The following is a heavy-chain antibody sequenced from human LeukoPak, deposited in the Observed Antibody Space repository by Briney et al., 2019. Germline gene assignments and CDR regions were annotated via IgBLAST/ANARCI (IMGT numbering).Heavy chain of an antibody. Sequence: VASVKVSCKASGYTFTSYGISWVRQAPGQGLEWMGWISAYNGNTNYAQKLQGRVTMTTDTSTSTDYMELRSLRSDDTAVYYCARLRVGATPFDYWGQGTLVTVSS. D-gene: IGHD1-26*01. CDR1: GYTFTSYG. CDR2: ISAYNGNT. V-gene: IGHV1-18*01. CDR3: ARLRVGATPFDY. J-gene: IGHJ4*02.